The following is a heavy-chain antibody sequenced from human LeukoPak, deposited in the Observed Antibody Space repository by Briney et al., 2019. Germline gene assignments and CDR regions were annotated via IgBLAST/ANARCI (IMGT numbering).Heavy chain of an antibody. CDR2: MYYTGSA. CDR1: GGSISTYY. J-gene: IGHJ4*02. CDR3: ARGVWENYIHGLRYDY. D-gene: IGHD3-16*01. V-gene: IGHV4-59*01. Sequence: SETLSLTCSVSGGSISTYYWSWVRQSPGKGLEWIGYMYYTGSANYNPSLKSRVTISIDTSKNQFSLQLSSVTAADTAVYYCARGVWENYIHGLRYDYWGQGTLVTV.